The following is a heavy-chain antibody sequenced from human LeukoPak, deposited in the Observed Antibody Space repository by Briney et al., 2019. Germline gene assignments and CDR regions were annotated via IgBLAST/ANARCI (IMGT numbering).Heavy chain of an antibody. J-gene: IGHJ1*01. Sequence: SETLSLTCAVSGGSISSSSYYWGWIRQPPGKGLEWIGSIYYSGSTYYNPSLKSRVTISVDTSKNQFSLKLSSVTAADTAVYYCARVAAAKYFQHWGQGTLVTVSS. D-gene: IGHD2-15*01. CDR3: ARVAAAKYFQH. V-gene: IGHV4-39*07. CDR2: IYYSGST. CDR1: GGSISSSSYY.